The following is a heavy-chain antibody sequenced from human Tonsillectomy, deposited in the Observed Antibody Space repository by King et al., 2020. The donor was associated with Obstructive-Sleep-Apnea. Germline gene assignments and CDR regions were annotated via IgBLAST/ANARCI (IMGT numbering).Heavy chain of an antibody. J-gene: IGHJ4*02. CDR3: ARSPTLEAAGMALGY. V-gene: IGHV4-4*02. CDR2: IYHSGST. D-gene: IGHD6-13*01. Sequence: QLQESGPGLVTPSGTLSLTCAVSGGSISSGNWWTWVRQPPGKGLEWIGEIYHSGSTNYNPSLKSRVTISVDKSKNWFSLKLSSVTAADTAVYYCARSPTLEAAGMALGYWGQGTLVTVSS. CDR1: GGSISSGNW.